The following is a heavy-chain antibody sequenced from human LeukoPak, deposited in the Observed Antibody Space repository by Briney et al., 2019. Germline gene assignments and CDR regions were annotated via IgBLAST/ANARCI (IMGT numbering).Heavy chain of an antibody. Sequence: GASVKVSCNVSGYTLTELSMHWVRQAPGKGLERVGGFDPEDGETIYAQKFQGRVTMTEDTSTDTAYMDLSSLRPEDTAVYYCATDRAISMVRIFDYWGQGTLVTVSS. CDR2: FDPEDGET. CDR1: GYTLTELS. J-gene: IGHJ4*02. V-gene: IGHV1-24*01. CDR3: ATDRAISMVRIFDY. D-gene: IGHD3-10*01.